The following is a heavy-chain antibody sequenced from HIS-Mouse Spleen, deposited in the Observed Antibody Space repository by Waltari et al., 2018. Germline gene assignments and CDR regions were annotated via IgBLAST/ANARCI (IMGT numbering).Heavy chain of an antibody. CDR2: MNPNSGKT. V-gene: IGHV1-8*01. J-gene: IGHJ4*02. D-gene: IGHD4-4*01. CDR1: GYTFTSYD. Sequence: QVQLVQSGAEVKKPGASVKVSCKASGYTFTSYDINWVRQATGQGLEGMGWMNPNSGKTGYAQKFQGRVTMTRKTSISTAYMELSSLRSEDTAVYYCARGHDYSNYFDYWGQGTLVTVSS. CDR3: ARGHDYSNYFDY.